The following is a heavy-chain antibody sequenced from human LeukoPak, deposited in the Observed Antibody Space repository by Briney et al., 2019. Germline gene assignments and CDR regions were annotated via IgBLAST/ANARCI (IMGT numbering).Heavy chain of an antibody. D-gene: IGHD2-8*01. CDR3: SSRYCPTADYSFLGAF. J-gene: IGHJ4*01. CDR1: GASVSSDTYC. Sequence: SETLSLTCTVSGASVSSDTYCWGWIRQPPGKRLESLATVYSTGSTYYNPSLQSRLSISVDTSRNQISLRLSSVTAADTALYFCSSRYCPTADYSFLGAFWGHGTLVTVSS. V-gene: IGHV4-39*01. CDR2: VYSTGST.